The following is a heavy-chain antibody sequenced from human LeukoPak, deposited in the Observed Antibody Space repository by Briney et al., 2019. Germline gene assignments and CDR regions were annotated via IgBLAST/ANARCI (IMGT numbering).Heavy chain of an antibody. CDR1: GGSISSYY. CDR2: IYYSGST. V-gene: IGHV4-59*01. Sequence: SETLSLTCTVSGGSISSYYWSWIRQPPGKGLEWIGYIYYSGSTNYNPSLESRVTISVDTSKNQFSLKLSSVTAADTAVYYCARDPGSSGYYFDYWGQGTLVTVSS. D-gene: IGHD6-6*01. CDR3: ARDPGSSGYYFDY. J-gene: IGHJ4*02.